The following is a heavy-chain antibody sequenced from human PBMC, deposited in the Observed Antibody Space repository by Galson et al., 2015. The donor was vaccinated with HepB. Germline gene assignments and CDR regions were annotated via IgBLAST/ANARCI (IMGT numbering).Heavy chain of an antibody. CDR1: GFTFSSYS. V-gene: IGHV3-21*04. D-gene: IGHD6-19*01. J-gene: IGHJ5*02. CDR2: ISSSSSYI. Sequence: SLRLSCAASGFTFSSYSMNWVRQAPGKGLEWVSSISSSSSYIYYADSVKGRFTISRDNFKNTLYLQMNSLRTDDTAVYYCATARSGWNWFDPWGQGTLVTVSS. CDR3: ATARSGWNWFDP.